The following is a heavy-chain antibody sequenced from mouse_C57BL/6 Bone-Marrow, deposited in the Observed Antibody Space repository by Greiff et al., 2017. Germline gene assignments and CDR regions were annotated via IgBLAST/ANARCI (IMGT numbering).Heavy chain of an antibody. D-gene: IGHD1-1*01. Sequence: VQLQQSGAELVRPGASVKLSCTASGFNIKDDYMHWVKQRPEQGLEWIGWIDPENGDTEYASKFQGKATITADKSSNTAYLQLSSLTSEDTAVYYCTTHGSTDYWGQGTTLTVSS. V-gene: IGHV14-4*01. CDR3: TTHGSTDY. CDR2: IDPENGDT. CDR1: GFNIKDDY. J-gene: IGHJ2*01.